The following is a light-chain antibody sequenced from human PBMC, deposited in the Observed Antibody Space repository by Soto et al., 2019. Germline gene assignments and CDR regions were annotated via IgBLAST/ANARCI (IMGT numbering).Light chain of an antibody. J-gene: IGKJ4*01. CDR3: QQTYNIFPFT. CDR2: GAS. V-gene: IGKV1-39*01. Sequence: DIRMTQSPSSLSASFGDRVTITCRASENINTNLNWYQQKPGKAPNLLVYGASHLQTGVTSRFSGSGSGTDFTLTITSLQADDYATYFCQQTYNIFPFTFGGGTKVDI. CDR1: ENINTN.